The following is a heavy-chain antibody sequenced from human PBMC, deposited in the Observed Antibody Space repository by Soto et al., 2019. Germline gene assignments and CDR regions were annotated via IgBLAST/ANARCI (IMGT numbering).Heavy chain of an antibody. CDR3: ARSPGGYYID. CDR1: GVSFSSYW. V-gene: IGHV3-74*01. Sequence: PGGSLRLSCADSGVSFSSYWMHWVRQGPGKGLVWVARINTDGSSTNYADSVKGRFTISRDNAKNTLYLQMNSLRAEDTAVYYCARSPGGYYIDWGQGTMVTVSS. CDR2: INTDGSST. J-gene: IGHJ3*01. D-gene: IGHD3-9*01.